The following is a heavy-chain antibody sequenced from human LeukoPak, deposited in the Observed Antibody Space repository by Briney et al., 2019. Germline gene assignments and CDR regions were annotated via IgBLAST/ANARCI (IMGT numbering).Heavy chain of an antibody. CDR2: ISGSGGST. Sequence: GGSLRLSCAASGFTFSSYAMRWVGQAPRKELAWVSAISGSGGSTYYADSVKGRFTIPRDNSKNTLYLQMNSLRAEDTAVYYCANPVSGAFDIWGQGTMVTVSS. CDR3: ANPVSGAFDI. CDR1: GFTFSSYA. J-gene: IGHJ3*02. D-gene: IGHD4-4*01. V-gene: IGHV3-23*01.